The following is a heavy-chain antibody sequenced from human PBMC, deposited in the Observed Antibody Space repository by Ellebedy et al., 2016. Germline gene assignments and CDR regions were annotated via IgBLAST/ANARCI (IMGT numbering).Heavy chain of an antibody. Sequence: GGSPRLSCAASGFTFSGSAMHWVRQASGKGLEWVGRIRSKANSYATAYAASVKGRFTISRDDSKNTAYLQMNSLKTEDTAVYYCTRVEMATIMNFDYWGQGTLVTVSS. CDR3: TRVEMATIMNFDY. CDR2: IRSKANSYAT. J-gene: IGHJ4*02. D-gene: IGHD5-24*01. V-gene: IGHV3-73*01. CDR1: GFTFSGSA.